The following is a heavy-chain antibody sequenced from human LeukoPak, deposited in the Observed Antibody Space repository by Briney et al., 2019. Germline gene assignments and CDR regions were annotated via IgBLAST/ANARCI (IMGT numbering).Heavy chain of an antibody. CDR2: IGTAGDT. CDR1: GFTFSSYD. V-gene: IGHV3-13*01. D-gene: IGHD3-10*01. Sequence: GGALRLSCAASGFTFSSYDMHWVRQATGKGLEWVSAIGTAGDTYYPGSVKGRFTISRENAKNSLYLQMNSLRAGDTAVYYCARGVRGVIGWFDPWGQGTLVTVSS. CDR3: ARGVRGVIGWFDP. J-gene: IGHJ5*02.